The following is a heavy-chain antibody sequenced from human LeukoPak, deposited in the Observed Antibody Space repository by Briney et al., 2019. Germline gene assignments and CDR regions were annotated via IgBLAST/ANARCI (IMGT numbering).Heavy chain of an antibody. V-gene: IGHV4-4*07. J-gene: IGHJ4*02. CDR3: ARGHQRYFDWLAYFDY. CDR2: IYTSGST. Sequence: SEPLSLTCTVSGDSISGYYWNWIRQPAGKGLEWIGRIYTSGSTNYNPSLKSRVTMSVDTSKNQFSLKLSSVTAADTAVYYCARGHQRYFDWLAYFDYWGQGTLVTVSS. D-gene: IGHD3-9*01. CDR1: GDSISGYY.